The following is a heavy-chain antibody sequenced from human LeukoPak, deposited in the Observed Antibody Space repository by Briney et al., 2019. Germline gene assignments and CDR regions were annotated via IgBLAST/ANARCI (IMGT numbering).Heavy chain of an antibody. CDR2: ISYDGSNK. D-gene: IGHD5-12*01. V-gene: IGHV3-30*18. Sequence: PGRSLRLSCAASGFTFSSYGMHWVRQAPGKGLEWVAVISYDGSNKYYADSVKGRFTISRDNSKNTVYLQMSSLRAEDTAVYYCAKESGYDVDLEYWGQGALVTVSS. J-gene: IGHJ4*02. CDR1: GFTFSSYG. CDR3: AKESGYDVDLEY.